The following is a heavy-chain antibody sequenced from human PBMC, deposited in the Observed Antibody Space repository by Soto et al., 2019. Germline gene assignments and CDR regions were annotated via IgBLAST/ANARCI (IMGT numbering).Heavy chain of an antibody. V-gene: IGHV1-2*04. CDR3: ARGRTVVATPARDDWFDP. D-gene: IGHD2-21*02. CDR1: GYSFIDYY. J-gene: IGHJ5*02. Sequence: QVQLVQSGAEVRRPGASVRVSCKASGYSFIDYYINWVSQAPGQGLEWMGWINPKDGATKSAQKFQDWVTMTSDTSHTTAYLDLRSDDTAVYYCARGRTVVATPARDDWFDPWGQGTLVTVSS. CDR2: INPKDGAT.